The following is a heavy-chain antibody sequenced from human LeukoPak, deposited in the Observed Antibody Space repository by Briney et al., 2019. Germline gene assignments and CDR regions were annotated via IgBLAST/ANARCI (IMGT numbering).Heavy chain of an antibody. CDR2: ISYDGSNK. CDR3: AKDVAYYYGSGSWGSLDY. Sequence: PGGSLRLSCAASGFTFSSYGMHWVRQAPGKGLEWVAVISYDGSNKYYADSVKGRFTISRDNSKNTLYLQMNSLRAEDTAVYYCAKDVAYYYGSGSWGSLDYWGQGTLVTVSS. V-gene: IGHV3-30*18. J-gene: IGHJ4*02. CDR1: GFTFSSYG. D-gene: IGHD3-10*01.